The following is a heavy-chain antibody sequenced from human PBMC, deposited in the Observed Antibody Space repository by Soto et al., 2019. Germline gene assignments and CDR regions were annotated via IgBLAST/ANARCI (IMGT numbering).Heavy chain of an antibody. J-gene: IGHJ3*02. V-gene: IGHV3-33*01. CDR3: ASLIDSFDI. Sequence: PGGSLRLSCAASGFTFSTYVMHWVRQAPGKGLEWVAAIWYDASNIYYADSVKGRFTISRDNSKNTLYLQINSLRVEDTAVYYCASLIDSFDIWGQGKMVAV. CDR2: IWYDASNI. CDR1: GFTFSTYV.